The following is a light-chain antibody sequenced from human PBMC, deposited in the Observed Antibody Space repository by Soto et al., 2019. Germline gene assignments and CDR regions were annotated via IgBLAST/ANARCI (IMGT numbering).Light chain of an antibody. CDR1: SSNIGAGYD. Sequence: QSVLTQPPSVSGAPGQRVTISCTGSSSNIGAGYDVQWYQQLPGTAPRLLIHANSNRPSGVPDRLSGSKSGTSGSLAIPGLPAEDEGAKNCQSYDNSLSGLVVGGGTKLTVL. V-gene: IGLV1-40*01. J-gene: IGLJ3*02. CDR2: ANS. CDR3: QSYDNSLSGLV.